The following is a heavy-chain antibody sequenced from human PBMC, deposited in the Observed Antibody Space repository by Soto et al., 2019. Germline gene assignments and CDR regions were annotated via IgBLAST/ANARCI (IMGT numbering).Heavy chain of an antibody. V-gene: IGHV1-69*08. CDR2: IIPIIGII. D-gene: IGHD4-4*01. CDR1: GGTFSTYT. CDR3: AGDPDSHYNDSHASSYP. J-gene: IGHJ5*02. Sequence: QVQLVQSGAEVKKPGSSVKVSCKASGGTFSTYTITWVRQAPEQGLEWMGRIIPIIGIINYAQKFQGRVTISADXSXGXXYMELTGLRSDDTAVYYCAGDPDSHYNDSHASSYPWGQGTLVTVSS.